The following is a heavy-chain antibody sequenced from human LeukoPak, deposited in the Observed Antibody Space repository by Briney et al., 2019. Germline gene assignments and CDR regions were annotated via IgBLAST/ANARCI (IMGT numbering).Heavy chain of an antibody. CDR1: GGSISSSSYY. CDR2: IYYSGST. J-gene: IGHJ4*02. CDR3: ARLYYDSSGYYQICYCDY. Sequence: PSETLSLTCTVSGGSISSSSYYWGWIRQPPGKGLEWIGSIYYSGSTYYNPSLKSRVTISVDTSKNQFSLNLSSVTAADTAVYYCARLYYDSSGYYQICYCDYWGQGTLVTVSS. D-gene: IGHD3-22*01. V-gene: IGHV4-39*01.